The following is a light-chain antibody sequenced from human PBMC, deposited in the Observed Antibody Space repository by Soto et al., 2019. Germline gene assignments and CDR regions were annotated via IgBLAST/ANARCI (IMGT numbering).Light chain of an antibody. J-gene: IGKJ2*01. V-gene: IGKV1-5*01. CDR3: QQYNSYSRMYT. CDR2: DAS. Sequence: DIQMTQSPSTLSASAGDRVTITCRASQSISSWLAWYQQKPGKAPKLLIYDASSLESGVPSRFSGSGSGTEFTLTISSLQPDDFATYYCQQYNSYSRMYTFGQGTKLEIK. CDR1: QSISSW.